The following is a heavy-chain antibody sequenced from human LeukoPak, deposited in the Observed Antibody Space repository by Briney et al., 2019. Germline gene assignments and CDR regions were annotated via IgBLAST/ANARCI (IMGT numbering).Heavy chain of an antibody. CDR1: GFAFSTSA. CDR3: AKVLRGVIVYDY. Sequence: GGSRRLSCSASGFAFSTSAMSWVRQAPGKGLEWVSTITGTGDYTEYADSVKGRFTISRDNSKNTLFLQMSSLRADDTAFYYCAKVLRGVIVYDYWGQGTLVTDSS. D-gene: IGHD3-10*01. J-gene: IGHJ4*02. V-gene: IGHV3-23*01. CDR2: ITGTGDYT.